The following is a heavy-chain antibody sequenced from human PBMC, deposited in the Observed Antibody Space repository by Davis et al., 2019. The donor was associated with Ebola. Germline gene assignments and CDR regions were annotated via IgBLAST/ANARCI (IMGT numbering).Heavy chain of an antibody. CDR2: VFSGGTT. CDR1: GFTVSSNY. Sequence: GESLKISCAASGFTVSSNYMSWVRQAPGKGLDWVASVFSGGTTYYTDSVKGRFTISRDNSRNMVYLQMNSLRVEDTALYYCTKGRSGTYSVSEYWGQGALVTVSS. D-gene: IGHD1-26*01. J-gene: IGHJ4*02. CDR3: TKGRSGTYSVSEY. V-gene: IGHV3-53*01.